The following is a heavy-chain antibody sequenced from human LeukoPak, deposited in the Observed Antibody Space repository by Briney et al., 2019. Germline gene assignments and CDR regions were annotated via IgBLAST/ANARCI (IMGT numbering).Heavy chain of an antibody. CDR1: GFTFSSYG. CDR3: AKCTPRIVGATYSYYYYYMDV. J-gene: IGHJ6*03. Sequence: GGSLRLSCAASGFTFSSYGMSWVRQAPGKGLEWVSAISGSGGSTYYADSVKGRFTISRDNSKNALYLQMNSLRAEDTAVYYCAKCTPRIVGATYSYYYYYMDVWGKGTTVTVSS. CDR2: ISGSGGST. V-gene: IGHV3-23*01. D-gene: IGHD1-26*01.